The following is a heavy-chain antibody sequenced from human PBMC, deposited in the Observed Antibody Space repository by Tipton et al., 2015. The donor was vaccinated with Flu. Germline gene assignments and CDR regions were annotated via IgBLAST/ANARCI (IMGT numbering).Heavy chain of an antibody. Sequence: LRLSCAVSGGSISSGGYSWSWIRQPPGKGLEWIGYIYHSGSTYYNPSLKSRVTISVDRSKNQFSLKLSSVTAADTAVYYCARASITMGLDYWGQGTLVTVSS. V-gene: IGHV4-30-2*01. CDR1: GGSISSGGYS. CDR3: ARASITMGLDY. CDR2: IYHSGST. D-gene: IGHD3-3*01. J-gene: IGHJ4*02.